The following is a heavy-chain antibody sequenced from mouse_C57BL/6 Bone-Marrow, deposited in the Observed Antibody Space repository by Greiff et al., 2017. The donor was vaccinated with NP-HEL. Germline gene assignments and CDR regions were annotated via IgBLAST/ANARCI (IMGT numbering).Heavy chain of an antibody. D-gene: IGHD2-5*01. CDR3: ASRGSNYIGAMDY. CDR2: INPGSGGT. J-gene: IGHJ4*01. Sequence: QVQLQQSGAELVRPGTSVKVSCKASGYAFTNYLIEWVKQRPGQGLEWIGVINPGSGGTNYNEKFKGKATLTADKSSSTAYMQLSSLTSEDSAVYFCASRGSNYIGAMDYWGQGTSVTVSS. CDR1: GYAFTNYL. V-gene: IGHV1-54*01.